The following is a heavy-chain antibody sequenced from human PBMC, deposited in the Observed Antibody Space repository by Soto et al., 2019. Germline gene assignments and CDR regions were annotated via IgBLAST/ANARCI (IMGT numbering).Heavy chain of an antibody. Sequence: EVQLLESGGGLVQPGGSLRLSCAASGFTFSDYAMSWVRQAPGKGLDWVSAISSSGDHTFYADSVKGRFTISRDNSKNTLYLQLNSLRAEDAAVYSCANLLRPGLQFFDFWGQGTLVTVSS. J-gene: IGHJ4*02. V-gene: IGHV3-23*01. CDR1: GFTFSDYA. CDR2: ISSSGDHT. D-gene: IGHD4-4*01. CDR3: ANLLRPGLQFFDF.